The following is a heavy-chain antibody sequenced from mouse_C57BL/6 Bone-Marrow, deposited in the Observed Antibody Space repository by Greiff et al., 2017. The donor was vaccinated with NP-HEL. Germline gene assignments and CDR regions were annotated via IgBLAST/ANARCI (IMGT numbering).Heavy chain of an antibody. CDR2: ISYSGST. Sequence: EVKLMESGPGMVKPSQSLSLTCTVTGYSITSGYDWHWIRHFPGNKLEWMGYISYSGSTNYNPSLKSRISITHDTSKNHFFLKLNSVTTEDTSTYYCAREDYDVWFAYWGQGTLVTVSA. D-gene: IGHD2-4*01. CDR1: GYSITSGYD. J-gene: IGHJ3*01. V-gene: IGHV3-1*01. CDR3: AREDYDVWFAY.